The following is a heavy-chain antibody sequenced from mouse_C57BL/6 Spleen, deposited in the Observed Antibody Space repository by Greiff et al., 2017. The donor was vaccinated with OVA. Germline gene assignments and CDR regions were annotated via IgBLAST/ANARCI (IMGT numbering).Heavy chain of an antibody. CDR1: GYTFTSYW. Sequence: QVQLQQPGAELVKPGASVKVSCKASGYTFTSYWMHWVKQRPGQGLEWIGRIHPSDSDTNYNQKFKGKATLTVDKSSSTAYMQLSSLTSEDSAVYYCAMARLPGSSYSYWYFDVWGTGTTVTVSS. CDR2: IHPSDSDT. V-gene: IGHV1-74*01. CDR3: AMARLPGSSYSYWYFDV. J-gene: IGHJ1*03. D-gene: IGHD1-1*01.